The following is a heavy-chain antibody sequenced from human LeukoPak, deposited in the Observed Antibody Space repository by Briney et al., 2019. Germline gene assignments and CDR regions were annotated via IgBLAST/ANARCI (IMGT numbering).Heavy chain of an antibody. V-gene: IGHV1-2*02. CDR3: ARVRYRLAETYIDY. CDR2: LNPYSGGT. CDR1: GFTFKDYY. J-gene: IGHJ4*02. D-gene: IGHD3-16*01. Sequence: ASVRVSCKTSGFTFKDYYIHWVRQAPGQGLEWMGLLNPYSGGTNYAQKFQGRVTLTRDTSISTAYMELSRLRSDDTAVYYCARVRYRLAETYIDYWGQGTLVTVSS.